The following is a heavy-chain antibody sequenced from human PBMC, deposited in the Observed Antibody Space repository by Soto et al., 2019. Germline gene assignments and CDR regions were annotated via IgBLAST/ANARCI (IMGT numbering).Heavy chain of an antibody. V-gene: IGHV4-39*01. D-gene: IGHD3-9*01. CDR2: IYYSGST. CDR1: GGSISSSSYY. CDR3: ARLDAYDILTGYYYYGMDV. Sequence: SETLSLTCTVSGGSISSSSYYWGWIRQPPGKGLEWIGSIYYSGSTYYNPSLKSRVTISVATSNNQFSLKLSSVTAADTAVYYGARLDAYDILTGYYYYGMDVWGQGTTVTVSS. J-gene: IGHJ6*02.